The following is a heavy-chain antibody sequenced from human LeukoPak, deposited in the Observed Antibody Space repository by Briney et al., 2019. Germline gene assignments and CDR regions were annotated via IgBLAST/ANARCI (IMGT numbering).Heavy chain of an antibody. CDR1: GYTFTSYA. CDR3: ARGFAVPAAIGDY. CDR2: INAGNGNT. D-gene: IGHD2-2*01. J-gene: IGHJ4*02. Sequence: ASVKVSCKASGYTFTSYAMHWVRQAPGQRLEWMGWINAGNGNTKYSQKFQGRVTITRDTSASTAYMERSSLRSEDTAVYYCARGFAVPAAIGDYWGQGTLVTVSS. V-gene: IGHV1-3*01.